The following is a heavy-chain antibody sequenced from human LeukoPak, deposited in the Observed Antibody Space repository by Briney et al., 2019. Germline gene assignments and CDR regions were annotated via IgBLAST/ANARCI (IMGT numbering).Heavy chain of an antibody. CDR2: IIPMFGTA. Sequence: AVTVSCKASGGSFSNYASRWVRQAPAQGREWMGAIIPMFGTANYAQKFQGRVTIPADESTSTAYMELSSLRSEDTAVYYCARGGDGYTWYNWFDPWGQGTLVTVSS. D-gene: IGHD5-24*01. V-gene: IGHV1-69*13. CDR3: ARGGDGYTWYNWFDP. CDR1: GGSFSNYA. J-gene: IGHJ5*02.